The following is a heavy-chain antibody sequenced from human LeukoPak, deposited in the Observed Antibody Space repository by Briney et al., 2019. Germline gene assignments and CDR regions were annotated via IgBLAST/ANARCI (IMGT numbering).Heavy chain of an antibody. CDR1: GYSISSGYY. CDR2: IYHTGST. CDR3: ASGGTAVVMALTYYFDT. Sequence: SETLSLNCAVSGYSISSGYYWGWIRQPPGKGLEWIGSIYHTGSTYYNPSLQSRVTISLDSPKNQFSLKLTSVTAADTAVYYCASGGTAVVMALTYYFDTWGQGTPVTVSS. D-gene: IGHD3-22*01. J-gene: IGHJ4*02. V-gene: IGHV4-38-2*01.